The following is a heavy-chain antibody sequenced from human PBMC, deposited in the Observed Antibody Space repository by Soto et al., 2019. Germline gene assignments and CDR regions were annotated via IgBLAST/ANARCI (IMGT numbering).Heavy chain of an antibody. Sequence: GSLRLPCAASGVSVSHAWMTWVRQAPGKGLEWVGRIKSKTDPAEYAAPVKGRFTISRDDSKNTPYLQMNSLQSGDTALYYCTTNRYWGQGTLVTVSS. CDR1: GVSVSHAW. J-gene: IGHJ4*02. V-gene: IGHV3-15*01. CDR2: IKSKTDPA. CDR3: TTNRY.